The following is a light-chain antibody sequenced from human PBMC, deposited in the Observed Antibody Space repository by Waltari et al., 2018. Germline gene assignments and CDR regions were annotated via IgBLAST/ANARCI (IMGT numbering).Light chain of an antibody. J-gene: IGKJ5*01. CDR2: DAS. CDR3: QQRNDWPVT. CDR1: QSISSD. Sequence: EIVLTQSPATLSLSPGERATLSCRASQSISSDLAWFQQKPGQAPRLLIYDASNRATGIPARFSGGGSGTDFTLTISSLEPEDVAVYYCQQRNDWPVTFGQGTRLEIK. V-gene: IGKV3-11*01.